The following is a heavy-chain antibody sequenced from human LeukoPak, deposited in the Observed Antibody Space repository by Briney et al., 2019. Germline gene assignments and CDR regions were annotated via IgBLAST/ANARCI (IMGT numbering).Heavy chain of an antibody. Sequence: GGSLRLSCAASGFTFSDYYMSWIRQAPGKGLEWVAVISYDGSNKYYADSVKGRFTISRDNSKNTLYLQMNSLRAEDTAVYYCARLREVTPVDYYYYGMDVWGQGTTVTVSS. CDR3: ARLREVTPVDYYYYGMDV. J-gene: IGHJ6*02. CDR1: GFTFSDYY. CDR2: ISYDGSNK. V-gene: IGHV3-30-3*01. D-gene: IGHD4-23*01.